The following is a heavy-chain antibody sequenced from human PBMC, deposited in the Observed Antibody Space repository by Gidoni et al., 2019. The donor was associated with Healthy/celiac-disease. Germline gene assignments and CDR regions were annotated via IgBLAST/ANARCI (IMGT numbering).Heavy chain of an antibody. CDR3: AKDITRYSSGWYSAFDI. J-gene: IGHJ3*02. Sequence: EVPLVVAGGGLVPPCRVRRLLCAAPGFTFDDFAMHWVRQTPGEGLEWVSGISWNSGSIGYADSVKGRFTISRDNAKNSLYLQMNSLRAEDTALYYCAKDITRYSSGWYSAFDIWGQGTMVTVSS. V-gene: IGHV3-9*01. CDR1: GFTFDDFA. CDR2: ISWNSGSI. D-gene: IGHD6-19*01.